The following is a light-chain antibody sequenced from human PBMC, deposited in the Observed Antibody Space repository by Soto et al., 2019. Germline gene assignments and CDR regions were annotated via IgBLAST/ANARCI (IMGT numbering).Light chain of an antibody. Sequence: EIVLTQSPGTLSLSPGERATLSCRASQSVGSSYLAWYLQKPGQAPRLLIYGASTRATGIPARFSGSGSGTEFTLTISSLQSEDFAVYYCQQYNNWPRTFGQGTKVDIK. J-gene: IGKJ1*01. V-gene: IGKV3-15*01. CDR2: GAS. CDR3: QQYNNWPRT. CDR1: QSVGSSY.